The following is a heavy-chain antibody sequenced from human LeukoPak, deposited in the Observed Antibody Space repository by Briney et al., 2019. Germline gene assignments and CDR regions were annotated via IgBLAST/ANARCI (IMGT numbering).Heavy chain of an antibody. D-gene: IGHD3-16*01. CDR1: GGSISSYY. Sequence: PSETLSLTCTVSGGSISSYYWSWIRQPPGKGLEWIGYIYYSGSTYYNPSLKSRVTISVDTSKNQFSLKLSSVTAADTAVYYCARFLDLLGAFDIWGQGTMVTVSS. CDR2: IYYSGST. CDR3: ARFLDLLGAFDI. V-gene: IGHV4-59*08. J-gene: IGHJ3*02.